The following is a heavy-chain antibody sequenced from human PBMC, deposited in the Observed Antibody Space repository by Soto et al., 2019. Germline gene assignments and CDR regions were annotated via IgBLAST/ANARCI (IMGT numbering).Heavy chain of an antibody. Sequence: QVQLVQSGAEVKKPGSSVKVSCKASGGTFSSYAISWVRQAPGQGLEWMGGIIPIFGTANYAQKFQGRVTITADESTSTAYMELSSLRSEDTAVYYCARDQDSGHVIKLLYSYGMDVWGQGTTVTVSS. CDR2: IIPIFGTA. CDR1: GGTFSSYA. V-gene: IGHV1-69*12. CDR3: ARDQDSGHVIKLLYSYGMDV. J-gene: IGHJ6*02. D-gene: IGHD5-12*01.